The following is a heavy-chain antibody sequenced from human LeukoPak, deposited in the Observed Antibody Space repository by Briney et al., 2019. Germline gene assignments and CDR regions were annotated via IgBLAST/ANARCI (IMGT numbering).Heavy chain of an antibody. CDR2: IYSGGST. V-gene: IGHV3-53*04. CDR3: ARVLAQGRRYYYYGMDV. Sequence: GGSLRLSCAASGFTVSSNYMSWVRQAPGKGLEGVSVIYSGGSTYYADSVKGRFTISRHNSKNTLYLQMNSLRAEDTAVYYCARVLAQGRRYYYYGMDVWGQGTTVTVSS. J-gene: IGHJ6*02. CDR1: GFTVSSNY.